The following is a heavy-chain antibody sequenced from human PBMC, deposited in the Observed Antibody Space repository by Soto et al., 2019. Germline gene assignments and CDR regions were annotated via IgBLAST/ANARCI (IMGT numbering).Heavy chain of an antibody. CDR1: GFSLTSPAVG. Sequence: QITLKESGPTLVKPTQTLTLTCTFSGFSLTSPAVGVNWIRQPPGKALEWLALIYWDDDKQYSPSLKSRLTITTDTSKNQVVLTMTNMDPVHKATYYCAHGSGWLSDYWGQGTLVTVSS. CDR2: IYWDDDK. V-gene: IGHV2-5*02. J-gene: IGHJ4*02. CDR3: AHGSGWLSDY. D-gene: IGHD6-19*01.